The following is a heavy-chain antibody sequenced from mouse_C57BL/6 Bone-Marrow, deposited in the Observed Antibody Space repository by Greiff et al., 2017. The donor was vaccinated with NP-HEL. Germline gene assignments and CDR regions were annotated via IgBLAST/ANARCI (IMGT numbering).Heavy chain of an antibody. Sequence: VQLQQPGAELVKPGASVKLSCKASGYTFTSYWMHWVKQRPGQGLEWIGMIHPNSGSTNYNEKFKSKATLTVDKSSSTAYMQLSSLTSEDSAVYYCAREDDGNYDAWFAYWGQGTLVTVSA. J-gene: IGHJ3*01. CDR2: IHPNSGST. V-gene: IGHV1-64*01. CDR3: AREDDGNYDAWFAY. CDR1: GYTFTSYW. D-gene: IGHD2-1*01.